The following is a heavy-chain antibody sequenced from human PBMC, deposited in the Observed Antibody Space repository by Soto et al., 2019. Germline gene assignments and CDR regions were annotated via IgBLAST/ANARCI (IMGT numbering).Heavy chain of an antibody. J-gene: IGHJ4*02. D-gene: IGHD2-15*01. V-gene: IGHV3-23*01. Sequence: EVQLLESGGGFVQPGGSLRLSCAASGFTLGTYVMTWVRQAPGKGLEWVSAISGSGGSTNYADPVKGRFTISRDNTKNTLYLQMNSLRVEDTAVYYCAKDRKGSYCSGGTCYSFDYWGQGTLVTVPS. CDR2: ISGSGGST. CDR1: GFTLGTYV. CDR3: AKDRKGSYCSGGTCYSFDY.